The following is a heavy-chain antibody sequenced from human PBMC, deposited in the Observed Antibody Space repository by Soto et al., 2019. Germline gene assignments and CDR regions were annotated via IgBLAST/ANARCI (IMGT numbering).Heavy chain of an antibody. V-gene: IGHV3-30*18. D-gene: IGHD1-7*01. J-gene: IGHJ4*02. Sequence: QVQLVESGGGVVQPGRSLRLSCAASGFTFSSYGMHWVRQAPGKGLEWVAVISYDGSNKYYADSVKGRFTISRDNSKNTLYLQMNSLRAEDTAVYYCAKMQLELRFRGVGFDYWGQGTLVTVSS. CDR2: ISYDGSNK. CDR1: GFTFSSYG. CDR3: AKMQLELRFRGVGFDY.